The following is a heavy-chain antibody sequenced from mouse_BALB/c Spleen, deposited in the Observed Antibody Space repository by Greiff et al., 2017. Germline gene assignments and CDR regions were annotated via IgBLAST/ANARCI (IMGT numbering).Heavy chain of an antibody. V-gene: IGHV1-69*02. Sequence: QVQLQQSGPELVRPGASVKLSCKASGYTFTSYWINWVKQRPGQGLEWIGNIYPSDSYTNYNQKFKDKATLTVDKSSSTAYMQLSSPTSEDSAVYYCTRAIYYAMDYWGQGTSVTVSS. CDR2: IYPSDSYT. CDR3: TRAIYYAMDY. CDR1: GYTFTSYW. J-gene: IGHJ4*01.